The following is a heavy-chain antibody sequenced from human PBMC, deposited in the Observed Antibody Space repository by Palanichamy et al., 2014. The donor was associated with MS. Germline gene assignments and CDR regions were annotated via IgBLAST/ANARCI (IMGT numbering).Heavy chain of an antibody. CDR3: ARDSRTVTNWYFDL. J-gene: IGHJ2*01. D-gene: IGHD4-17*01. Sequence: WSWIRQHPGKGLEWIGYIYYSGSTYYNPSLKSRVTISIDTSKNQFSLKLSSVTAADTAVYYCARDSRTVTNWYFDLWGRGTLVTVSS. CDR2: IYYSGST. V-gene: IGHV4-31*02.